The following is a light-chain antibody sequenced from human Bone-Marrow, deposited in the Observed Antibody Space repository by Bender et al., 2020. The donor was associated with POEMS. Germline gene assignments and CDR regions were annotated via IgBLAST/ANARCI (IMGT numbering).Light chain of an antibody. V-gene: IGLV1-44*01. CDR2: ADA. CDR1: TIGRNL. J-gene: IGLJ3*02. Sequence: QSVLTQPPSASGTPGKRVTIPCSGGTIGRNLVNWYQQLPGTAPRRVIYADARRPSGVPNRFSSSKLGSSASLAISGLQSEDAADYYCSTWDDRLNAWLFGGGTKLTVL. CDR3: STWDDRLNAWL.